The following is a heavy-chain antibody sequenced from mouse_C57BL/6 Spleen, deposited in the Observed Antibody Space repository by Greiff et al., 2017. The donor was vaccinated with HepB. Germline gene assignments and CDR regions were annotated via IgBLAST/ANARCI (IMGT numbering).Heavy chain of an antibody. Sequence: QVQLQQSGAELVKPGASVKLSCKASGYTFTEYTIHWVKQRSGQGLEWIGWFYPGSGSITYNEKFKDKATLTEDKSSSTVYMELSRLTSEDSAVYFCARHEEATQATGDYAMDYWGQGTSVTVSS. CDR2: FYPGSGSI. V-gene: IGHV1-62-2*01. J-gene: IGHJ4*01. CDR3: ARHEEATQATGDYAMDY. D-gene: IGHD3-2*02. CDR1: GYTFTEYT.